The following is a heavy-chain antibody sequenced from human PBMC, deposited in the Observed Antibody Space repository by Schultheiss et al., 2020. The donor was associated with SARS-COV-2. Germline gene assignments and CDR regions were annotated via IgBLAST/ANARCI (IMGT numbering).Heavy chain of an antibody. CDR2: ISAYNGNT. J-gene: IGHJ6*02. CDR3: ASGLYQLDSSGYLYYFHQMDV. CDR1: GYTFTSYA. D-gene: IGHD2/OR15-2a*01. Sequence: ASVKVSCKASGYTFTSYAMNWVRQAPGQGLEWMGWISAYNGNTNYAQKLQGRVTMTTDTSTSTAYMELRSLRSDDTAVYYCASGLYQLDSSGYLYYFHQMDVWGQGTMVTVSS. V-gene: IGHV1-18*01.